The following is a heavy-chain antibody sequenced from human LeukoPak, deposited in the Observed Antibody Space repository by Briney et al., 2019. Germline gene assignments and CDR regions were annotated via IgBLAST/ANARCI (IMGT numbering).Heavy chain of an antibody. CDR2: ISSSGSTI. J-gene: IGHJ3*02. V-gene: IGHV3-11*01. Sequence: GGSLRLSCAASGFTFSDYYMSWIRQAPGKGLEWVSYISSSGSTIYYADSVKGRFTISRDNAKNSLYLQMNSLRAEDTAVYYCARDHEKPLYYYDSSGLGGDDAFDIWGQGTMVTVSS. CDR1: GFTFSDYY. CDR3: ARDHEKPLYYYDSSGLGGDDAFDI. D-gene: IGHD3-22*01.